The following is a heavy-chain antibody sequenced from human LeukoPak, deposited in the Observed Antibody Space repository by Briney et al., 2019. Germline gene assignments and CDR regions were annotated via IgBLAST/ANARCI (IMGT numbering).Heavy chain of an antibody. V-gene: IGHV1-24*01. CDR3: ARDEGAKIAFAI. J-gene: IGHJ3*02. D-gene: IGHD1-26*01. CDR2: FDPEDGET. Sequence: ASVKVSCKASGYTFTGYFMHWVRQAPGKGLEWMGGFDPEDGETIYAQKFQGRVTMTEDTSTDTAYMELSSLRSEDTAVYFCARDEGAKIAFAIWGQGTMVTVSS. CDR1: GYTFTGYF.